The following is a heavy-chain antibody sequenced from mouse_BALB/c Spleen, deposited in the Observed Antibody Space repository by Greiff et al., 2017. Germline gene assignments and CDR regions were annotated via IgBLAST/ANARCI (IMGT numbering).Heavy chain of an antibody. J-gene: IGHJ3*01. V-gene: IGHV1-77*01. D-gene: IGHD2-1*01. CDR3: ARRGYGSYRLAY. CDR1: GYTFTDYY. Sequence: QVQLKESGAELARPGASVKLSCKASGYTFTDYYINWVKQRTGQGLGWIGEIFPGSGTTYYNEKFKGKATLTADKSSSTAYMQLSSLTSEDSAVYFCARRGYGSYRLAYWGQGTLVTVSA. CDR2: IFPGSGTT.